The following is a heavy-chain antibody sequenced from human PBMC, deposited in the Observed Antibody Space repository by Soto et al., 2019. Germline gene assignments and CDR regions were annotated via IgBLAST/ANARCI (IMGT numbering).Heavy chain of an antibody. Sequence: SETLSLTCTVSGGSISSSSYYWGWIRQPPGKGLEWIGSIYYSGSTYYNPSLKSRVTISVDTSKNQFSLKLSSVTAADTAVYYCARTSILLEQLGVDYYYYYGMDVWGQGTTATVSS. V-gene: IGHV4-39*01. CDR1: GGSISSSSYY. CDR3: ARTSILLEQLGVDYYYYYGMDV. J-gene: IGHJ6*02. D-gene: IGHD6-6*01. CDR2: IYYSGST.